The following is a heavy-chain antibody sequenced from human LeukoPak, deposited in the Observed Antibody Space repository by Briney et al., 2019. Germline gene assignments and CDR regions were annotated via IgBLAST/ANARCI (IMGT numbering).Heavy chain of an antibody. CDR3: AGKGRTTVTTFLYWYFDL. D-gene: IGHD4-17*01. V-gene: IGHV4-59*12. J-gene: IGHJ2*01. CDR1: GGSISSYY. CDR2: IYYSGST. Sequence: SETLSLTCTVSGGSISSYYWSWIRQPPGKGLEWIGYIYYSGSTNYNPSLKSRVTISVDTSKNQFSLKLSSVTAADTAVYYCAGKGRTTVTTFLYWYFDLWGRGTLVTVSS.